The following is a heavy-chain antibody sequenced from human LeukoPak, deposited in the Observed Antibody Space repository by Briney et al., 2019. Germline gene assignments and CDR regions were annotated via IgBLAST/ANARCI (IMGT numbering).Heavy chain of an antibody. CDR1: GGSFSGYY. J-gene: IGHJ4*02. V-gene: IGHV4-4*07. CDR2: IYTSGST. CDR3: ARDRDGSGSPFDY. D-gene: IGHD3-10*01. Sequence: SETLSLTCAVYGGSFSGYYWSWIRQPAGKGLEWIGRIYTSGSTNYNPSLKSRVTISVDTSKNQFSLKLSSVTAADTAVYYCARDRDGSGSPFDYWGQGTLVTVSS.